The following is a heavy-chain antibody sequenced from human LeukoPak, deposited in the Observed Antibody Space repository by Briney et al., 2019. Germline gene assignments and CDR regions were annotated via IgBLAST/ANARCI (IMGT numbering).Heavy chain of an antibody. CDR1: GYTLTELS. CDR2: FDPEDGET. D-gene: IGHD1-26*01. CDR3: ATVGWELRTMYFDY. Sequence: ASVKVSCKVSGYTLTELSMHWVRQAPGKGLEWVGGFDPEDGETIYAQKFQGRVTMTEDTSTDTAYMELSSLRSEDTAVYYCATVGWELRTMYFDYWGQGTLVTVSS. J-gene: IGHJ4*02. V-gene: IGHV1-24*01.